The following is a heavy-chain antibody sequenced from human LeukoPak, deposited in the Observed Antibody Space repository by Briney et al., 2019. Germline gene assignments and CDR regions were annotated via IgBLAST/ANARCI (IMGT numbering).Heavy chain of an antibody. Sequence: PGGSLRLSCAASGFTFSSYWMSWVRQAPGKGLERVANIKQDGSEKYYVDSVKGRFTISRDNAKNSLYLQMNSLRAEDTAVYYCAREGPVGVESMDVWGKGNTVTVSS. D-gene: IGHD5-24*01. CDR3: AREGPVGVESMDV. V-gene: IGHV3-7*03. CDR1: GFTFSSYW. J-gene: IGHJ6*04. CDR2: IKQDGSEK.